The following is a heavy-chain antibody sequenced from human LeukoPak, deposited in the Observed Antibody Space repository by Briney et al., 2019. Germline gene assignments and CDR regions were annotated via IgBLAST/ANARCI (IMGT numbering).Heavy chain of an antibody. CDR2: IYPGDSDT. J-gene: IGHJ4*02. CDR3: ARVSWDGNNIYHFDY. CDR1: GYSFTSYW. D-gene: IGHD1-1*01. V-gene: IGHV5-51*01. Sequence: GESLKISCKGSGYSFTSYWIGWVRQMPGKGLEWMGIIYPGDSDTRYSPSFQGQVSISADKSISTAHLQWSSLKASDTAMYYCARVSWDGNNIYHFDYWGQGTLVTVSS.